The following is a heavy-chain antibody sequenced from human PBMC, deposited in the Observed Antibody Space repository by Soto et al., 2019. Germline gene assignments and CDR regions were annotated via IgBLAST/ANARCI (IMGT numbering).Heavy chain of an antibody. V-gene: IGHV4-4*07. CDR1: GASISGFY. CDR2: IYATGTT. D-gene: IGHD1-1*01. Sequence: SETLSLTCTVSGASISGFYCSWIRKSAGKGLEWIGRIYATGTTDYNPSLKSRVMMSVDTSKKQFSLKLRSVAAADTAVYYCVRVGTKTFRDWLAPGDQG. CDR3: VRVGTKTFRDWLAP. J-gene: IGHJ5*02.